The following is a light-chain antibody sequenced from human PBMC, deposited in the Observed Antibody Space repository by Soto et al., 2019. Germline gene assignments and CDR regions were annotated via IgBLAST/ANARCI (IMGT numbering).Light chain of an antibody. J-gene: IGKJ4*01. CDR3: QHYDNLRLT. CDR2: DAS. V-gene: IGKV1-33*01. Sequence: DIQMXQXPXSLSASVGDRVTITCQASQDINNYLNWYQQKPGKAPKLLIYDASNLETGVPSRFSGSGSGTDFTFTISSLQAEDIAIYYCQHYDNLRLTFGGGTKVEIK. CDR1: QDINNY.